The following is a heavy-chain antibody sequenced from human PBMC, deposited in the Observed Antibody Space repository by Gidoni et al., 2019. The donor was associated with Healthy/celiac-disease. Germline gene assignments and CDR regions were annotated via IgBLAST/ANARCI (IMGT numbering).Heavy chain of an antibody. D-gene: IGHD5-18*01. CDR3: AKGDRIQLWFSYFDY. CDR2: ISGSGGST. CDR1: GFPFSSYA. J-gene: IGHJ4*02. V-gene: IGHV3-23*01. Sequence: EVQLLESGGGLVQPGGSLRLSCAASGFPFSSYAMSWVRQAPGKGLEWVSAISGSGGSTYYADSVKGRFTISRDNSKNTLYLQMNSLRAEDTAVYYCAKGDRIQLWFSYFDYWGQGTLVTVSS.